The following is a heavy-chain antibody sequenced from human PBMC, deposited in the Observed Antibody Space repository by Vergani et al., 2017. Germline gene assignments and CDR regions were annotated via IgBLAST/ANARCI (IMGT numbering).Heavy chain of an antibody. V-gene: IGHV4-39*07. Sequence: QLQLQESGPGLVKPSETLSLTCTVSGDSISSSTYYWGWIRQPPGKGLEWIGEINHSGSTNYNPSLKSRVTISVDTSKNQFSLKLSSVTAADTAVYYCARGPEYCSGGSCHRDFDYWGQGTLVTVSS. CDR3: ARGPEYCSGGSCHRDFDY. CDR1: GDSISSSTYY. CDR2: INHSGST. D-gene: IGHD2-15*01. J-gene: IGHJ4*02.